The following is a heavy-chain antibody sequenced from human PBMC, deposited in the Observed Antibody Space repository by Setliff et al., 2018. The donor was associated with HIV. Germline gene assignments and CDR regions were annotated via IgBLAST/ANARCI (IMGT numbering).Heavy chain of an antibody. J-gene: IGHJ4*02. V-gene: IGHV4-61*01. CDR2: IYYSGST. CDR1: GGSVSSGTYY. D-gene: IGHD3-22*01. CDR3: AGHDRGGYYSLYY. Sequence: SETLSLTCTVSGGSVSSGTYYWSWIRQPPGKGLEWIGYIYYSGSTNYNPSLKSRVTISVDTSKNQFSLKLSSVTAADTAVYYCAGHDRGGYYSLYYWGQGTLGTVSS.